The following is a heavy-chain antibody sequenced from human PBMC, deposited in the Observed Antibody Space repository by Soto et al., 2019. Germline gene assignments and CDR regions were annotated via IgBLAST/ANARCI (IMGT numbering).Heavy chain of an antibody. CDR3: ARAWGNRYCSSTSCYVFDP. D-gene: IGHD2-2*01. J-gene: IGHJ5*02. Sequence: SVKVSCKASGGIFSSYTISWVRQAPGQGLEWMGRIIPILGIANYAQKFQGRVTITADKSTSTAYMELSSLRSEDTAVYYCARAWGNRYCSSTSCYVFDPWGQGTLVTVSS. V-gene: IGHV1-69*02. CDR1: GGIFSSYT. CDR2: IIPILGIA.